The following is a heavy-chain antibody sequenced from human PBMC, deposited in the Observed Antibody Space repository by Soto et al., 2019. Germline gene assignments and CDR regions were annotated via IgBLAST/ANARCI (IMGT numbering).Heavy chain of an antibody. CDR2: IDPSGGST. J-gene: IGHJ5*02. V-gene: IGHV1-46*03. CDR3: ASHCSTSCSDWIDP. Sequence: GASVKVSCKASGYRFTKYYIHWARQSPGQGLEWVGIIDPSGGSTTYAQKFQGRVTMTRDTSTSTVYMELSSLRSEDTAVYYCASHCSTSCSDWIDPWGQGTLVTVSS. D-gene: IGHD2-2*01. CDR1: GYRFTKYY.